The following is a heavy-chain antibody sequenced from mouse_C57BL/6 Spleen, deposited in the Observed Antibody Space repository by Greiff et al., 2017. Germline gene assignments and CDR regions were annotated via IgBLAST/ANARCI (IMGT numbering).Heavy chain of an antibody. J-gene: IGHJ2*01. Sequence: EVKLMESGAELVRPGASVKLSCTASGFNIKDDYMHWVKQRPEQGLEWIGWIDPENGDTEYASKFQGKATITADTSSNTAYLQLSSLTSEDTAVYYCTKAKDFDYWGQGTTLTVSS. CDR3: TKAKDFDY. CDR2: IDPENGDT. V-gene: IGHV14-4*01. D-gene: IGHD1-1*01. CDR1: GFNIKDDY.